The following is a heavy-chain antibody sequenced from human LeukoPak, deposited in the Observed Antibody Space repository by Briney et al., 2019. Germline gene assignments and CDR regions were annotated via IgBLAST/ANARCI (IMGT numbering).Heavy chain of an antibody. J-gene: IGHJ4*02. Sequence: GGSLRLSCAASGFTFSSYVMHWVRQASGKGLEWVGRIRSKANSYATAYAASVKGRFTISRDDSKNTLYLQMNSLKTEDTAVYYCTTDDYYDSSGYHTLGDYWGQGTLVTVSS. CDR1: GFTFSSYV. CDR2: IRSKANSYAT. D-gene: IGHD3-22*01. CDR3: TTDDYYDSSGYHTLGDY. V-gene: IGHV3-73*01.